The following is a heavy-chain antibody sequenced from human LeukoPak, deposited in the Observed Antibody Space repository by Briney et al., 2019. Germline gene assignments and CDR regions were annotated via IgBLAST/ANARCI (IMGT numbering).Heavy chain of an antibody. CDR2: INWNGGNT. J-gene: IGHJ4*02. CDR1: GFTFDDYG. V-gene: IGHV3-20*04. CDR3: ARGWELTNFDC. Sequence: GGSLRLSCAASGFTFDDYGMSWVRQAPGKGLEWVSGINWNGGNTGYADSVKGRFTISRDNAKNSLYLQMNSLRAEDTALYFCARGWELTNFDCWGQGTLVTVSS. D-gene: IGHD1-26*01.